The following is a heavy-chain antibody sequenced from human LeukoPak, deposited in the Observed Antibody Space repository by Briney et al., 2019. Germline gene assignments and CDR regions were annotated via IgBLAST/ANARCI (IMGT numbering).Heavy chain of an antibody. CDR1: GGSISSYY. D-gene: IGHD6-13*01. CDR2: VQDSGST. Sequence: PSETLSLTGTVSGGSISSYYWSWIRQPPGKGLEWIGYVQDSGSTNYNPSLKSRVTITLDTSRNHVSLPPTSVTAADTAVYYCARAGSSGSSNWFDTWGQGILVTVSS. J-gene: IGHJ5*02. CDR3: ARAGSSGSSNWFDT. V-gene: IGHV4-59*01.